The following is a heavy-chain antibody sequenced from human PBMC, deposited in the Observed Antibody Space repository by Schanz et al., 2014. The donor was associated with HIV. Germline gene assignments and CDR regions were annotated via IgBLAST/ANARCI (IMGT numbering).Heavy chain of an antibody. CDR1: GYTFTDYL. Sequence: QVQLVQSGAAVKKPGASVKVSCKASGYTFTDYLVHWVRQAPGQGLQWMGGIIPFFGTANYAQTLQGRLTITADESTGTAYMDLTSLRYEDTALYYCAASMYNGSYGTHYYFDLWGRGTLVTVSS. J-gene: IGHJ2*01. CDR2: IIPFFGTA. D-gene: IGHD1-26*01. V-gene: IGHV1-69*01. CDR3: AASMYNGSYGTHYYFDL.